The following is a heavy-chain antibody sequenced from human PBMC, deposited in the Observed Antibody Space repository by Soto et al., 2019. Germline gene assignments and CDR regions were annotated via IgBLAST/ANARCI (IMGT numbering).Heavy chain of an antibody. CDR2: INPNSGNT. V-gene: IGHV1-18*01. CDR1: GYTFTSYD. CDR3: ARMTNYYDSSGYCLDY. D-gene: IGHD3-22*01. Sequence: ASVKVSCKASGYTFTSYDINWVRQATGKGLEWMGWINPNSGNTDYAQKLQGRVTMTTDTSTSTAYMELRSLRSDDTAVYYCARMTNYYDSSGYCLDYWGQGTLVTVSS. J-gene: IGHJ4*02.